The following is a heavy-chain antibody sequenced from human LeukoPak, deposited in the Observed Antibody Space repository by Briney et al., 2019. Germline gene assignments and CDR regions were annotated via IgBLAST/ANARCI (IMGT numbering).Heavy chain of an antibody. CDR1: GFTFSSYE. CDR3: ARALTPPYYYDSSGYYEDY. J-gene: IGHJ4*02. CDR2: ISSSGSTI. Sequence: GGSLRLSCAASGFTFSSYEMNWVRQAPGKGLEWVSYISSSGSTIYYADSVKGRFTISRDNAKNSLYLQMNSPRAEDTAVYYCARALTPPYYYDSSGYYEDYWGQGTLVTVSS. V-gene: IGHV3-48*03. D-gene: IGHD3-22*01.